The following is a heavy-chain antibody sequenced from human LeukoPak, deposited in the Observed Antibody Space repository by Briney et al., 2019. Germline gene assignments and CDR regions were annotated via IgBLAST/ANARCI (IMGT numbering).Heavy chain of an antibody. CDR2: IYHSGST. Sequence: SQTLSVTCAVSGGSISSGGYSWSWIRQPPGKGLEWIGYIYHSGSTYYNPSLKSRVTISVDRSKNQFSLKLSSATAADTAVYYCARTYYYGSGSYMWFDPWGQGTLVTVSS. D-gene: IGHD3-10*01. V-gene: IGHV4-30-2*01. CDR3: ARTYYYGSGSYMWFDP. CDR1: GGSISSGGYS. J-gene: IGHJ5*02.